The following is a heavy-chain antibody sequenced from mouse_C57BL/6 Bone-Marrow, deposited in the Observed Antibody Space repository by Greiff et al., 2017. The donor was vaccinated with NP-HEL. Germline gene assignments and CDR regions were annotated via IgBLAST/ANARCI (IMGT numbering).Heavy chain of an antibody. V-gene: IGHV2-4*01. Sequence: VKLVESGPGLVQPSQSLSITCTVSGFSLTSYGVHWVRQPPGKGLEWLGVIWSGGSTDYNAAFISRLSISKDNSKSQVFFKMNSLQADDTAIYYCAKKGTTASYWYFDVWGTGTTVTVSS. CDR1: GFSLTSYG. CDR2: IWSGGST. CDR3: AKKGTTASYWYFDV. J-gene: IGHJ1*03. D-gene: IGHD1-2*01.